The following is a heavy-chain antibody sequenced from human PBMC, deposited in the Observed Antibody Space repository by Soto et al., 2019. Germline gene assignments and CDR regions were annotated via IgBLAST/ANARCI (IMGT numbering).Heavy chain of an antibody. CDR3: VRDRRGLVLDY. J-gene: IGHJ4*02. V-gene: IGHV3-21*01. Sequence: GGSLRLSCAASGLIFTSYSLIWVRQAPGKGLEWVSSISSRSTYIYYADSVKGRFTISRDSAKSSLYLQMDSLRAEDTAVYYCVRDRRGLVLDYWGQGTLVTVSS. CDR1: GLIFTSYS. CDR2: ISSRSTYI. D-gene: IGHD2-8*02.